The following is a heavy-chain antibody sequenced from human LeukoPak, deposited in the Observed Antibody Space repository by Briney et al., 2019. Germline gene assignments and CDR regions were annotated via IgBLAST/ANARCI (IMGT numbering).Heavy chain of an antibody. CDR2: IYYSGSA. CDR3: ARYIGNTSGRYLTFRWFDP. J-gene: IGHJ5*02. CDR1: GGSISSYY. V-gene: IGHV4-59*08. D-gene: IGHD6-19*01. Sequence: SETLSLTCTVSGGSISSYYWSWIRQPPGKGLEWIGYIYYSGSANYNPSLKSRVTISVDTSKNQFSLKLNSVTAADTAVYYCARYIGNTSGRYLTFRWFDPWGQGTLVTVSS.